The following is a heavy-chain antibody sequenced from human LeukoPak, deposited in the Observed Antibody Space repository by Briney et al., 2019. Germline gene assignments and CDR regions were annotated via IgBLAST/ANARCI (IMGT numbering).Heavy chain of an antibody. CDR3: ARSWGPYYYGSGSYYEY. J-gene: IGHJ4*02. CDR1: GYTFTSYY. V-gene: IGHV1-46*01. CDR2: INPSGGST. D-gene: IGHD3-10*01. Sequence: RASVKVSCKASGYTFTSYYMHWVRQAPGQGLEWMGIINPSGGSTSYAQKFQGRVTMTRDTSTSTVYMELSSLRSEDTAVYYCARSWGPYYYGSGSYYEYWGQGTLVTVSS.